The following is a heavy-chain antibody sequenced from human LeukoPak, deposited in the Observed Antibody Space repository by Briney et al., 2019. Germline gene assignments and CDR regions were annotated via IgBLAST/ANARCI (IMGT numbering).Heavy chain of an antibody. D-gene: IGHD6-25*01. CDR3: ARNNRYSNGPIEY. CDR1: GFTFSSYS. V-gene: IGHV3-48*02. Sequence: GGSLRLSCTASGFTFSSYSMNWVRQAPGKGLEWVSYISSGSGTMYYADSVKGRFTISRDNAKNTLYLQMNSLRDEDTAVYYCARNNRYSNGPIEYWGQGTLVTVSA. J-gene: IGHJ4*02. CDR2: ISSGSGTM.